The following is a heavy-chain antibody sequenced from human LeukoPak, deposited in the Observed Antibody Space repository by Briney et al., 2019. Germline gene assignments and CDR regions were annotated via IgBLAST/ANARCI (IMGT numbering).Heavy chain of an antibody. CDR3: ARVYRDYEYIDF. D-gene: IGHD5-12*01. CDR2: IYYSGST. J-gene: IGHJ4*02. V-gene: IGHV4-39*07. CDR1: GGSISTSYY. Sequence: SETLSLTCTVSGGSISTSYYWGWIRQPPGKGLEWIGSIYYSGSTYYNPSLKSRVTISVDKSKNQFSLKLRSVTAADTAVYYCARVYRDYEYIDFWGQGTLVTVSS.